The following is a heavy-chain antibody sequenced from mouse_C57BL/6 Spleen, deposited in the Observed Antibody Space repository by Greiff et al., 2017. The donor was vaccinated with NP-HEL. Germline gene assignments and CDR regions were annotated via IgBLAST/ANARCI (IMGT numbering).Heavy chain of an antibody. Sequence: VQLQQSGPELVKPGASVKMSCKASGYTFTDYNMHWVKQSHGKSLEWIGYINPNNGGTSYNQKFKGKATLTVNKSSSTAYMELRSLTSEDSAVYYCARKPYYSNLYFDVWGTGTTVTVSS. CDR1: GYTFTDYN. D-gene: IGHD2-5*01. CDR2: INPNNGGT. CDR3: ARKPYYSNLYFDV. J-gene: IGHJ1*03. V-gene: IGHV1-22*01.